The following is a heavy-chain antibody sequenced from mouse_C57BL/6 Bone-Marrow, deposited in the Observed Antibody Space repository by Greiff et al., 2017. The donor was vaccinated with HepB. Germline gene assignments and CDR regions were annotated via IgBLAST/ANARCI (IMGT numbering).Heavy chain of an antibody. D-gene: IGHD2-4*01. CDR3: AREGLRRENYFDY. J-gene: IGHJ2*01. CDR1: GYSITSGYY. CDR2: ISYDGSN. V-gene: IGHV3-6*01. Sequence: EVQRVESGPGLVKPSQSLSLTCSVTGYSITSGYYWNWIRQFPGNKLEWMGYISYDGSNNYNPSLKNRISITRDTSKNQFFLKLNSVTTEDTATYYCAREGLRRENYFDYWGQGTTLTVSS.